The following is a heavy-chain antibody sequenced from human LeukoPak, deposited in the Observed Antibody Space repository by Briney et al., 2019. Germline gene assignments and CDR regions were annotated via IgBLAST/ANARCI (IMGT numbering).Heavy chain of an antibody. J-gene: IGHJ4*02. CDR1: GFTFSSHG. Sequence: GGSLRLSCAASGFTFSSHGMHWVRQAPGKGLEWVSVIYSGGTTYYANSVKGRFTISRDNSKNTLYLEMNSLRAEDTAVYYCASRPSIYSSGWYGGEYWGQGTLVTVSS. CDR2: IYSGGTT. V-gene: IGHV3-53*01. CDR3: ASRPSIYSSGWYGGEY. D-gene: IGHD6-19*01.